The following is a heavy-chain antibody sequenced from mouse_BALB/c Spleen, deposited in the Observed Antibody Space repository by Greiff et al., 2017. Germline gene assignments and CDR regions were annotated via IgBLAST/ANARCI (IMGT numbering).Heavy chain of an antibody. V-gene: IGHV5-9-4*01. J-gene: IGHJ1*01. CDR2: ISSGGSYT. Sequence: DVKLVESGGGLVKPGGSLKLSCAASGFTFSSYAMSWVRQSPEKRLEWVAEISSGGSYTYYPDTVTGRFTISRDNAKNTLYLEMSSLRSEDTAMYYCESDYGSSYRYFDDWGEGTTVTVS. CDR3: ESDYGSSYRYFDD. D-gene: IGHD1-1*01. CDR1: GFTFSSYA.